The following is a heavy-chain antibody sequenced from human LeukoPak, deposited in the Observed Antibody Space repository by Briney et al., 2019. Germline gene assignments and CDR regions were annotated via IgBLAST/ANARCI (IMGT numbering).Heavy chain of an antibody. CDR3: ARVGIAAAGPIYYYYGMDV. CDR1: GFTFSSYW. D-gene: IGHD6-13*01. V-gene: IGHV3-7*01. Sequence: GGSLRLSCAASGFTFSSYWMSWVRQAPGKGLEWVANIKQDGSEKYYVDSVKGRFTISRDNAKNSLYLQMNSLRAEDTAVYYCARVGIAAAGPIYYYYGMDVWGQGTTVTVSS. J-gene: IGHJ6*02. CDR2: IKQDGSEK.